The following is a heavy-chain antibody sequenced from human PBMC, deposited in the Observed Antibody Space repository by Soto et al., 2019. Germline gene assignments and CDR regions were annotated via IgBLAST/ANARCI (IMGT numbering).Heavy chain of an antibody. CDR2: ISSSSNTI. Sequence: EVQLVESGGGLVQPGGSLRLSCAASGFTFSSYTMNWVRQAPGKGLEWVSYISSSSNTIYYADSVKGGFTVSRDNAKNSLYLQMNSLRDEDTAVYYCAREDIVLVPAVGLESWGQGTRV. D-gene: IGHD2-2*01. V-gene: IGHV3-48*02. CDR3: AREDIVLVPAVGLES. CDR1: GFTFSSYT. J-gene: IGHJ5*02.